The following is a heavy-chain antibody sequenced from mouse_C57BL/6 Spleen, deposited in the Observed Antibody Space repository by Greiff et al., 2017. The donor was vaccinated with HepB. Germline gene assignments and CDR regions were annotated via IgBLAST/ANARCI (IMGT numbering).Heavy chain of an antibody. CDR3: ARGDGYDGAMDY. Sequence: QVQLQQSGPELVKPGASVKISCKASGYAFSSSWMNWVKQRPGKGLEWIGRIYPGDGDTNYNGKFKGKATLTADKSSSTAYMQLSSLTSEDSAVYFCARGDGYDGAMDYWGQGTSVTVSS. CDR2: IYPGDGDT. CDR1: GYAFSSSW. V-gene: IGHV1-82*01. D-gene: IGHD2-2*01. J-gene: IGHJ4*01.